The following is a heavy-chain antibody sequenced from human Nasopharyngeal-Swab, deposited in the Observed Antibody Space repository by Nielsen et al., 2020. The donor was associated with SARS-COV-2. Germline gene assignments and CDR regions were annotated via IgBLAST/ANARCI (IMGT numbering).Heavy chain of an antibody. V-gene: IGHV4-61*02. CDR2: IYTSGST. D-gene: IGHD3-10*01. J-gene: IGHJ3*02. CDR1: GGYISSGSYY. Sequence: SETLSLTCTVSGGYISSGSYYWRWIRQPAGKGLEWIGRIYTSGSTNYNPSLKSRVTISVDTSKKQLSLKLSSVTAADTAVYYCARGRVDLWFGEFDYAFDIWGQGTMVTVSS. CDR3: ARGRVDLWFGEFDYAFDI.